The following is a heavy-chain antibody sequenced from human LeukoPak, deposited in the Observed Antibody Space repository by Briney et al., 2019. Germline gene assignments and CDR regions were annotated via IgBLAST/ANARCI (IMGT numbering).Heavy chain of an antibody. V-gene: IGHV3-21*01. J-gene: IGHJ4*02. D-gene: IGHD3-10*01. Sequence: GGSPRLSCAASGFTFSSYSMNWVRQAPGKGLEWVSSISSSSSYIYYADSVKGRFTISRDNAKNSLYLQMNSLRAEDTAVYYCARDRFHGSGSYYSVYYFDYWGQGTLVTVSS. CDR3: ARDRFHGSGSYYSVYYFDY. CDR1: GFTFSSYS. CDR2: ISSSSSYI.